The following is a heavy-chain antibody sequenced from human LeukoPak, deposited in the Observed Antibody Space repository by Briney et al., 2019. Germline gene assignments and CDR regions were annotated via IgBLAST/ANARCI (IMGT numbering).Heavy chain of an antibody. J-gene: IGHJ6*02. V-gene: IGHV1-69*04. Sequence: ASVKVSCKASGGTFSSYAISWVRQAPGQGLEWMGRIIPTLGIANYAQKFQGRVTITADKSTSTAYMELSSLRSEDTAVYYCATDSGYCSSTSCPTDYYYYGMDVWGQGTTVTVSS. CDR1: GGTFSSYA. CDR2: IIPTLGIA. D-gene: IGHD2-2*01. CDR3: ATDSGYCSSTSCPTDYYYYGMDV.